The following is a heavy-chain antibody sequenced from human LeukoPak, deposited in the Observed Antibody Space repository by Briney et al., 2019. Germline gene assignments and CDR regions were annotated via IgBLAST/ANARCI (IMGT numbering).Heavy chain of an antibody. Sequence: PSETLSLTCTVSGGSISSYYWSWIRQPAGKGLEWIGRLYTSGSTNYNPSLKSRVSISVDTSKNQFSLKLSSVTAADTAVYYCARGAYCGGDCYSYPHDAFDIWGQGTMVTVSS. CDR3: ARGAYCGGDCYSYPHDAFDI. J-gene: IGHJ3*02. CDR1: GGSISSYY. CDR2: LYTSGST. V-gene: IGHV4-4*07. D-gene: IGHD2-21*02.